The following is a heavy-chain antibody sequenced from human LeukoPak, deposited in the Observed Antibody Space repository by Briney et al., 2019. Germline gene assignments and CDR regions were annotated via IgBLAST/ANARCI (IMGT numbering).Heavy chain of an antibody. J-gene: IGHJ1*01. Sequence: PSGTLSLTCAVSGGSISSRNWWSWVRQPPGKGLEWMAVISYDGINKSYADSVKGRFTISRDNSKDTLYLQMNSLRAEDTAVYYCARGGKIAVAGTRSPQYFQHWGQGTLVTVSS. V-gene: IGHV3-30*03. CDR1: GGSISSRN. CDR3: ARGGKIAVAGTRSPQYFQH. D-gene: IGHD6-19*01. CDR2: ISYDGINK.